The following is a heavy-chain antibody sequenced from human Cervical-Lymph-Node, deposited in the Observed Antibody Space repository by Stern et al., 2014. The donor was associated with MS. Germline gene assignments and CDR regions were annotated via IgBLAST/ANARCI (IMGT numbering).Heavy chain of an antibody. CDR1: GYSFTSYW. V-gene: IGHV5-51*01. Sequence: EMQLVESGAEVKKPGESLKISCKGSGYSFTSYWIGWVRQMPGKGLERMGITNPGDSDTRYSPSFQGQVTISADKSISTAYLQWSSLKASDTAMYYCARRHCSSRRCGWFDPWGQGTLVTVSS. CDR3: ARRHCSSRRCGWFDP. CDR2: TNPGDSDT. J-gene: IGHJ5*02. D-gene: IGHD2-2*01.